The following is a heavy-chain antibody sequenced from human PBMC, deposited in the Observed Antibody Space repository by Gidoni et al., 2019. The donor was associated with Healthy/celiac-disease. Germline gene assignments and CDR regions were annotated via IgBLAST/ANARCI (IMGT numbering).Heavy chain of an antibody. CDR2: ISSSSSTI. CDR1: GFTFSRYS. CDR3: ARIQQLVLDF. J-gene: IGHJ4*02. D-gene: IGHD6-13*01. V-gene: IGHV3-48*02. Sequence: EVQLVESGGGLVQPGGSLRLHFAASGFTFSRYSMNWVRQAPGKGLEWVSYISSSSSTIYYADSVKGRFTISRDNAKNSLYLQMNSLRDEDTAVYYCARIQQLVLDFWGQGTLVTVSS.